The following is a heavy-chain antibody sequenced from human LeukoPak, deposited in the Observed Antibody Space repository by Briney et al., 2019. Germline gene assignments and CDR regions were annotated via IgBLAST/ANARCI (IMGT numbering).Heavy chain of an antibody. CDR3: ARDVGVRLRLATKSLGAGDAFDI. Sequence: SETLSLTCTVSGGSISSGSYYWSWIRQHQGKGLEWIGCIYYSGSTYYNPSLKSRVTISVDTSKNQFSLKLSSVTAADTAVYYCARDVGVRLRLATKSLGAGDAFDIWGQGTMVTVSS. CDR1: GGSISSGSYY. J-gene: IGHJ3*02. D-gene: IGHD5-12*01. V-gene: IGHV4-31*03. CDR2: IYYSGST.